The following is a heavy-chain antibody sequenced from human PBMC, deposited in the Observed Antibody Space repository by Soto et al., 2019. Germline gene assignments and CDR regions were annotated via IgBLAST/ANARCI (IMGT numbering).Heavy chain of an antibody. CDR2: VYWDDDK. CDR3: AEAPRIQLWSYFDH. Sequence: QITLKESGPTLVKPTQTLTLTCSFSGFSLSASGLGVAWIRQPPGKALEWLALVYWDDDKRYSPSLESRLTSRKDTSDYQVVLTMIIMDHLDTATYYCAEAPRIQLWSYFDHWGQGILVTVYS. CDR1: GFSLSASGLG. J-gene: IGHJ4*02. D-gene: IGHD5-18*01. V-gene: IGHV2-5*02.